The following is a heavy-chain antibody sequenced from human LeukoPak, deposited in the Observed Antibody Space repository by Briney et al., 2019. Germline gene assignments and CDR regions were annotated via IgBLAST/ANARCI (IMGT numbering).Heavy chain of an antibody. Sequence: GASVKVSCKASGGTFSGYAISWVRQAPGQGLEGMGWISAYNGNANYAQKLKGRVTMNTDKSMGTAYMELRSLRSDDTAVYYCARSIFGVVMAYYFDYWGQGTLVTVSS. CDR3: ARSIFGVVMAYYFDY. J-gene: IGHJ4*02. D-gene: IGHD3-3*01. CDR2: ISAYNGNA. V-gene: IGHV1-18*01. CDR1: GGTFSGYA.